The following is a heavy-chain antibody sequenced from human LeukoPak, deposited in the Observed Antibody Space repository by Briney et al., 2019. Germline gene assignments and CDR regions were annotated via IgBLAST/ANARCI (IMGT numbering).Heavy chain of an antibody. CDR3: ARGWDNSGYYCDF. CDR1: GFSFNNSE. V-gene: IGHV3-48*03. J-gene: IGHJ4*02. Sequence: GGSLRLSCAASGFSFNNSEMYWVRQAPGKGLEWVSYVNSTGDTIYYADSVKGRFSISRDNAKNSLFLQMNSLRVEDTAVYFCARGWDNSGYYCDFWGQGTLVTASS. D-gene: IGHD6-19*01. CDR2: VNSTGDTI.